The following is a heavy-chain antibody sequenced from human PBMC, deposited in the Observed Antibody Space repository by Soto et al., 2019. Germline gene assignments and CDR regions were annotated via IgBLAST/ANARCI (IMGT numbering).Heavy chain of an antibody. CDR1: GGSISSSSYY. Sequence: SETLSLTCTVSGGSISSSSYYWGWIRQPPGKGLEWIGSIYYSGSTYYNPSLKSRVTISVATSKNQFSLKLSSVTAADTAVYYCARHQESNYGDYEWFDPWGKGTLVNVSS. J-gene: IGHJ5*02. CDR2: IYYSGST. CDR3: ARHQESNYGDYEWFDP. V-gene: IGHV4-39*01. D-gene: IGHD4-17*01.